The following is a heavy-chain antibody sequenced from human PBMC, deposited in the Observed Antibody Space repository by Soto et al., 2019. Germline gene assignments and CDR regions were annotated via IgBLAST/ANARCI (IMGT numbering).Heavy chain of an antibody. CDR2: INHSGST. CDR3: ARAGYSSSWNNWFDP. CDR1: GGSFSGYY. Sequence: LSLTCAVYGGSFSGYYWSWIRQPPGKGLEWIGEINHSGSTNYNPSLKSRVTISVDTSKNQFSLKLSSVTAADTAVYYCARAGYSSSWNNWFDPWGQGTLVTVSS. J-gene: IGHJ5*02. D-gene: IGHD6-13*01. V-gene: IGHV4-34*01.